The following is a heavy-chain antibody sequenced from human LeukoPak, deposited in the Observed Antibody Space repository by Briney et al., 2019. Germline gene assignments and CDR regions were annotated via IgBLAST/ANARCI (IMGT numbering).Heavy chain of an antibody. CDR1: VYSISSGYY. Sequence: SETLSLTCTVSVYSISSGYYWGWIRQPPGRGLEWIGNIYHSGSTYYNPSLKSRVTISVDTSKNQFSLKLSSVTAADTAVYYCARGPGTGEFDYWGQGTLVTVSS. J-gene: IGHJ4*02. CDR2: IYHSGST. D-gene: IGHD3/OR15-3a*01. CDR3: ARGPGTGEFDY. V-gene: IGHV4-38-2*02.